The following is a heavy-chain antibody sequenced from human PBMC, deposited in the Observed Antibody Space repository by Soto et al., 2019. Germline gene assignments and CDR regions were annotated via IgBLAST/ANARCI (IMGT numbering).Heavy chain of an antibody. CDR3: ARSLYGSGSYYPN. D-gene: IGHD3-10*01. J-gene: IGHJ4*02. CDR1: GGSFSGYY. V-gene: IGHV4-34*01. Sequence: PSETLSLTCAVYGGSFSGYYWSWIRQPPGKGLEWIGEINHSGSTNYNPSLKSRVTISVDTSKNQFSLKLSSVTAADTAVYYCARSLYGSGSYYPNWGQGTLVTVSS. CDR2: INHSGST.